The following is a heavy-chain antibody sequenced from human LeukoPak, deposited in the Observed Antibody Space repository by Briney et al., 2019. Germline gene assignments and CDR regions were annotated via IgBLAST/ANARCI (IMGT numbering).Heavy chain of an antibody. J-gene: IGHJ6*02. CDR3: ARRGSSSSYYYYGMDV. V-gene: IGHV1-8*01. CDR1: GYTFTSYD. CDR2: MYPNSGNT. D-gene: IGHD6-13*01. Sequence: ASVKVSCKASGYTFTSYDINWVRQATGQGLEWMGWMYPNSGNTGYAQKFQGRVTMTRNTSISTAYMELSSLRSEDTAVYYCARRGSSSSYYYYGMDVWGQGTTVTVSS.